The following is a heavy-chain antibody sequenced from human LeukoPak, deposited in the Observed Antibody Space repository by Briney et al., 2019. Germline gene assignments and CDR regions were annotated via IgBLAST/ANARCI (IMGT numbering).Heavy chain of an antibody. Sequence: GGSLRLSCAASGFTFSDYYMSWIRQAPGKGLEWVSYISSSGSTIYYADSVKGRFTISRDNAKNSLYLQMNSPRDEDTAVYYCARDYREDYKFDYWGQGTLVTVSS. J-gene: IGHJ4*02. D-gene: IGHD4-11*01. V-gene: IGHV3-11*04. CDR1: GFTFSDYY. CDR3: ARDYREDYKFDY. CDR2: ISSSGSTI.